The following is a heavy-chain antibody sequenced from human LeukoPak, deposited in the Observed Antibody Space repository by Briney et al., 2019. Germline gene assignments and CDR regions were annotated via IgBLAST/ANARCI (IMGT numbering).Heavy chain of an antibody. Sequence: SETLSLTCTVSGDSISSYSWNWIRQPAGKGLEWIGRIYASGSTNYNPSLQSRATMSVDTSKNHFSLKLTSVTAADTAVYYCAERMAEGGGPLGGGENGFDPWGQGSLVTVSS. J-gene: IGHJ5*02. D-gene: IGHD3-16*01. CDR1: GDSISSYS. CDR2: IYASGST. V-gene: IGHV4-4*07. CDR3: AERMAEGGGPLGGGENGFDP.